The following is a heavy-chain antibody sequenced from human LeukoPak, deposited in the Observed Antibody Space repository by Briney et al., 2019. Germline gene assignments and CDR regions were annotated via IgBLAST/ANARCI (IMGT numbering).Heavy chain of an antibody. D-gene: IGHD1-26*01. Sequence: PGGSLRLSCVASGFMFASVGMNWVRKAPGKGLEWVSSISGGGDRTYYADSVKGRFTISRDNSKNTLYLQMNSLRVDDTAVYYCARETLGIEYWGRGTLVTVSS. CDR1: GFMFASVG. CDR2: ISGGGDRT. V-gene: IGHV3-23*01. CDR3: ARETLGIEY. J-gene: IGHJ4*02.